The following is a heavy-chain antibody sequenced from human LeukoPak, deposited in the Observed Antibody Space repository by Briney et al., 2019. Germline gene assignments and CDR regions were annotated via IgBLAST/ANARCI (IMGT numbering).Heavy chain of an antibody. Sequence: SETLSLTCTVSGGSISSSNWWSWVRPPPGKGLEWIGEIYHSGSTNYNPSLKSRVTISVDTSKNQFSLKLSSVTAADTAVYYCARVGELSHYYYYYYMDVWGKGTTVTVSS. CDR1: GGSISSSNW. CDR3: ARVGELSHYYYYYYMDV. V-gene: IGHV4-4*02. CDR2: IYHSGST. D-gene: IGHD3-10*01. J-gene: IGHJ6*03.